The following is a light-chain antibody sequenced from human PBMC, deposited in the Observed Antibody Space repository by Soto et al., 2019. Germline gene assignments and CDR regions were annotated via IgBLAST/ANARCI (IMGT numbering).Light chain of an antibody. CDR3: SSPAGSTNVA. J-gene: IGLJ2*01. Sequence: QSVLTQPPSASGSPGQSVTISCTGSSSDVGGYNYVSWYQQHPGKAPKLMIYEVFKRPSGVPDRFSGSKSGNTASLTVSGLEDEEDDDYCCSSPAGSTNVAFGGGTKLTVL. CDR1: SSDVGGYNY. V-gene: IGLV2-8*01. CDR2: EVF.